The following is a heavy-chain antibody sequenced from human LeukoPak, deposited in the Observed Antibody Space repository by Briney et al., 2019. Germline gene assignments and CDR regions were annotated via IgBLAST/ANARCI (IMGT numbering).Heavy chain of an antibody. V-gene: IGHV3-48*04. CDR2: IGISSGNT. CDR3: ARDHNYAFDN. D-gene: IGHD1-1*01. Sequence: GGSLRLSCTASGFPFSDYSMNWVRQAPGKGLEWISYIGISSGNTKYADSVRGRFTISADNAKNSLYLQMNSLRVEDMAVYYCARDHNYAFDNWGQGTLVSVSS. CDR1: GFPFSDYS. J-gene: IGHJ4*02.